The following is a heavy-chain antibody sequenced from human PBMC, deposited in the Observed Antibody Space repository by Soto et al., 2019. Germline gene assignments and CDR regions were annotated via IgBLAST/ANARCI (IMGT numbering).Heavy chain of an antibody. V-gene: IGHV4-34*01. D-gene: IGHD3-22*01. CDR2: ISHSGRV. CDR3: STRAYDTNGYYRFDP. Sequence: SETLSLTCAVYGGSFSGHSWTWIRQSPGKGLEWIGDISHSGRVNYSPSLKSRVTISLDTSKNQFSLTLSAVTAADTAMYYCSTRAYDTNGYYRFDPWGQGTLVTVSS. CDR1: GGSFSGHS. J-gene: IGHJ5*01.